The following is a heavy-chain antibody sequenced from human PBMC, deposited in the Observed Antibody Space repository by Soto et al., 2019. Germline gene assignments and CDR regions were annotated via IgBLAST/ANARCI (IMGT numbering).Heavy chain of an antibody. V-gene: IGHV3-23*01. CDR3: AKELSYNSGRPFDD. CDR2: ISNSGGAT. CDR1: GFAFSTYA. Sequence: EVQLLESGGGLVQPGGSLRLYCAASGFAFSTYAMTWVRQAPGKGREWVSSISNSGGATFYADSLKGRFSLSRDNSKNTLFLQMNSLRAEDTALYYCAKELSYNSGRPFDDWGQGTLVTVSS. D-gene: IGHD3-10*01. J-gene: IGHJ4*02.